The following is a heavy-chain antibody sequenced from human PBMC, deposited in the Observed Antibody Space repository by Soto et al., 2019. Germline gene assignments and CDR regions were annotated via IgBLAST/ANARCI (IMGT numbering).Heavy chain of an antibody. D-gene: IGHD2-15*01. J-gene: IGHJ3*02. V-gene: IGHV4-59*01. CDR2: IYYSGST. Sequence: SETLSLTCTVSGGSISSYYWSWIRQPPGKGLEWIGYIYYSGSTNYNPSLKSRVTISVDTSKNQFSLKLGSVTAADTAVYYCARGREDIVVVQVFAIWGQGTMVTVSS. CDR3: ARGREDIVVVQVFAI. CDR1: GGSISSYY.